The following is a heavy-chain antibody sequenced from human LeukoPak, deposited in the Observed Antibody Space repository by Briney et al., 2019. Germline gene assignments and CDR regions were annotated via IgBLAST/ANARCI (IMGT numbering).Heavy chain of an antibody. CDR2: ISYDGSNK. V-gene: IGHV3-30*04. CDR3: ASVEEYSSSSDAFDI. Sequence: GGSLRLSCAASGFTFSSYAMHWVRQAPGKGLEGVAVISYDGSNKYYADSVKGRFTISRDNSKNTLYLQMNSLRAEDTAVYYCASVEEYSSSSDAFDIWGQGTMVTVSS. CDR1: GFTFSSYA. D-gene: IGHD6-6*01. J-gene: IGHJ3*02.